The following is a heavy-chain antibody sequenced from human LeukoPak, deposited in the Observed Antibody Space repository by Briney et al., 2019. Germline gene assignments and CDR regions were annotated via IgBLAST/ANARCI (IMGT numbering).Heavy chain of an antibody. Sequence: GGSLRLSCAASGFTFSSYGMHWVRQAPGKGLEWVAFIRYDGSNKYYADSVKGRFTISRDNSKNTLYLQMNSLRAEDTAVYYCAKDRTVVVVITVFDYWGQGTLVTVSS. CDR1: GFTFSSYG. CDR3: AKDRTVVVVITVFDY. CDR2: IRYDGSNK. J-gene: IGHJ4*02. V-gene: IGHV3-30*02. D-gene: IGHD3-22*01.